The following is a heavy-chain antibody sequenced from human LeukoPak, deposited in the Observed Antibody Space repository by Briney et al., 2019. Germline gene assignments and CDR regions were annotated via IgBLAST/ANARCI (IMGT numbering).Heavy chain of an antibody. D-gene: IGHD3-22*01. V-gene: IGHV4-59*01. Sequence: PSETLSLTCTVSGGSISSYYWSWIRQPPGKGLEWIGYIYYSGSTNYNPSLKSRVTISVDTSKNQFSLKLSSVTAADTAVYYCAREGYDSSGYYCVGYWGQGTLVTVSS. J-gene: IGHJ4*02. CDR1: GGSISSYY. CDR2: IYYSGST. CDR3: AREGYDSSGYYCVGY.